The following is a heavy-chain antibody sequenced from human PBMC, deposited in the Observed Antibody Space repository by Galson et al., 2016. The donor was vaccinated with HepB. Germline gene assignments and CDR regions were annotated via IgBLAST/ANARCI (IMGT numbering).Heavy chain of an antibody. J-gene: IGHJ6*04. CDR2: IYRSGGT. V-gene: IGHV4-4*02. CDR3: AGATNYYYYGMDV. Sequence: SETLSLTCGVSGASIKNNNWWSWVRQSPGQGLEWIGEIYRSGGTNYKPSLKSRVTMSIDKSKNQFSLRLTSVTAADTAVYYCAGATNYYYYGMDVWGKGTTVTVSS. CDR1: GASIKNNNW.